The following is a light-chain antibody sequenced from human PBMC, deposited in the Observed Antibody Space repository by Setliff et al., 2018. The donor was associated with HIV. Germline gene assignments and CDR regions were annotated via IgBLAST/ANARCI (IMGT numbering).Light chain of an antibody. J-gene: IGLJ1*01. CDR3: CSYAGSHTFV. Sequence: QSALTQPRPVSGSPGQSVTISCTGTSSDVGGYNFVSLYQQRPGKAPQLMIYDVTKRPSGVPDRFSGSKSGNTASLTISGLQAEDEAGYYCCSYAGSHTFVVGTGTKVTVL. V-gene: IGLV2-11*01. CDR2: DVT. CDR1: SSDVGGYNF.